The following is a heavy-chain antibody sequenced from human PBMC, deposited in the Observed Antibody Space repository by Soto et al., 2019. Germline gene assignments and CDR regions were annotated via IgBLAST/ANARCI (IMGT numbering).Heavy chain of an antibody. CDR3: ARVSSSGRPGYY. Sequence: EVQLVESGGRSVQTGGSLRLSCAASGFTFSSYEMNWVRQAPGKGLEWVSYIGGSGSNIYYADSVKGRFTISRDNAENSLYLQMNSLRAEDTATYYCARVSSSGRPGYYWGQGTLVTVSS. CDR1: GFTFSSYE. D-gene: IGHD2-15*01. V-gene: IGHV3-48*03. CDR2: IGGSGSNI. J-gene: IGHJ4*02.